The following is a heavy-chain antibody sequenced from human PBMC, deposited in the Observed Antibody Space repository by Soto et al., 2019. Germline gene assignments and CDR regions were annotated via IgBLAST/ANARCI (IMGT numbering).Heavy chain of an antibody. V-gene: IGHV3-74*03. J-gene: IGHJ5*02. D-gene: IGHD3-10*01. CDR1: GFIFSSYW. CDR3: ARDFMARGRDSNWFDP. CDR2: INSAGRNT. Sequence: PGGSLRLSCAASGFIFSSYWMHWVRQVPGKGPVWVARINSAGRNTKYADSVKGRFTISRDNAKNTMYLQMNSLRAEDTAVYYSARDFMARGRDSNWFDPWGQGTVVTVSS.